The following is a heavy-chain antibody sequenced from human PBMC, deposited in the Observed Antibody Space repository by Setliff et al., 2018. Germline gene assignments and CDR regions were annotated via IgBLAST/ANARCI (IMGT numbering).Heavy chain of an antibody. CDR2: IRGSGETT. D-gene: IGHD4-17*01. CDR1: RFTFSNYA. V-gene: IGHV3-23*01. CDR3: GRDPNGDYIGAFDM. J-gene: IGHJ3*02. Sequence: PGGSLRLSCAASRFTFSNYAMTWVRQTPGKGLEWVSSIRGSGETTFYLDSVKGRFTISRDNSQNTLYLQMTSLRAEDTAMYYCGRDPNGDYIGAFDMWGQGTMVT.